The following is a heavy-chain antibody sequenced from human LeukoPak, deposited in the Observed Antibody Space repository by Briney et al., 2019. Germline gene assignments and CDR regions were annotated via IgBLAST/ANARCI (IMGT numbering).Heavy chain of an antibody. D-gene: IGHD5-24*01. CDR2: IYYSGST. V-gene: IGHV4-39*07. J-gene: IGHJ4*02. CDR1: GGSISSSSYY. Sequence: SETLSLTCTVSGGSISSSSYYWGWIRQPPGKGLEWIGSIYYSGSTYYNPSLKSRVTISVDTSKNQFSLKLSSVTAADTAVYYCARRDGDYWGQGTLVTVSS. CDR3: ARRDGDY.